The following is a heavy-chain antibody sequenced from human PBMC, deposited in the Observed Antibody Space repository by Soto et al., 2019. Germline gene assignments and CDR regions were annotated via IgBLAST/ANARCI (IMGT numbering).Heavy chain of an antibody. Sequence: GGSLRLSCAASGFTFSSYWMHWVRQAPGKGLVWVSRINSDGSSTSYADSVKGRLTISRDNAKNTLYLQMNSLRAEDTAVYYCASAGKRDTAMGEYYYYGMDVWGQGTTVTVSS. V-gene: IGHV3-74*01. CDR3: ASAGKRDTAMGEYYYYGMDV. CDR1: GFTFSSYW. J-gene: IGHJ6*02. CDR2: INSDGSST. D-gene: IGHD5-18*01.